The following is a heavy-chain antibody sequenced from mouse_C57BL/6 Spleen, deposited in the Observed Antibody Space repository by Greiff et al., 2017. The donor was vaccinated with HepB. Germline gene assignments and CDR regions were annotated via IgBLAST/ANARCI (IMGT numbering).Heavy chain of an antibody. D-gene: IGHD2-1*01. CDR2: IDPETGGT. V-gene: IGHV1-15*01. CDR3: TRLLWSYFDY. CDR1: GYTFTDYE. Sequence: QVQLQHSGAELVRPGASVTLSCKASGYTFTDYEMHWVKQTPVHGLEWIGAIDPETGGTAYNQKFKGKAILTADKSSSTAYMELRSLTSEDSAVYYCTRLLWSYFDYWGQGTTLTVSS. J-gene: IGHJ2*01.